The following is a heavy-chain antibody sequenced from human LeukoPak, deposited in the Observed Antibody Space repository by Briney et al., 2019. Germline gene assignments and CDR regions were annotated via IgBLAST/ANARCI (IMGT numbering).Heavy chain of an antibody. J-gene: IGHJ3*02. Sequence: GESLKISCEGFGNRFTSYWIAWVRQTPGKGLEWMGIIHLGDSETRYSPTFEGRVTFSADKSTATALLQWTSLKASDTAMYYCARLTYKDFWSRPQDAFDIRGQGTMVTVSS. CDR1: GNRFTSYW. V-gene: IGHV5-51*01. CDR3: ARLTYKDFWSRPQDAFDI. D-gene: IGHD3-3*01. CDR2: IHLGDSET.